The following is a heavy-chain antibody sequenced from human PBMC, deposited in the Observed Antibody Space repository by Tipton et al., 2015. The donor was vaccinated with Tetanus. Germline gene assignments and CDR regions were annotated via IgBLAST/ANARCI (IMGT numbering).Heavy chain of an antibody. J-gene: IGHJ6*02. CDR3: ARDRGDYIYYGMDV. D-gene: IGHD3-22*01. CDR1: GYTFTGYY. Sequence: QLVQFGAEVKKPGASVKVSCKASGYTFTGYYIYWVRQAPGQGLEWMGWIDPNSGGTVYAQKFQGRVTMTRDTSISTAYMELRSLRSDDTAVYYCARDRGDYIYYGMDVWGPGTTVTVS. CDR2: IDPNSGGT. V-gene: IGHV1-2*02.